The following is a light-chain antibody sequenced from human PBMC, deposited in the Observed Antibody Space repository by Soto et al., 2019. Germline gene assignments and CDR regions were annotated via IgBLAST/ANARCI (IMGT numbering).Light chain of an antibody. Sequence: QSVLTQPASVSGSHGQSIHISCTGTSSDVGSYNLVSWYQQHPGKAPKLMIYEVSKRPSGVSNRFSGSKSGNTASLTIAGLQAEDEADYYCCSYACSSTSVVFGGGTKLTVL. CDR1: SSDVGSYNL. V-gene: IGLV2-23*02. CDR3: CSYACSSTSVV. J-gene: IGLJ2*01. CDR2: EVS.